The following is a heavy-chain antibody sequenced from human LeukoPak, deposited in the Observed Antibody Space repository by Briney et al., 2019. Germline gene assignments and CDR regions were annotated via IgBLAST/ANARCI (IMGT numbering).Heavy chain of an antibody. CDR2: IIPIFGKA. CDR3: VRVWPPNAVDRGMTYSDFTALDV. J-gene: IGHJ3*01. V-gene: IGHV1-69*05. CDR1: GGTFSNYA. Sequence: SVKVSCKASGGTFSNYAINWVRQAPGQGLERMGGIIPIFGKANYAQRFQARVTMSIDKSTRTVYMELRRLRLDDTAVYYCVRVWPPNAVDRGMTYSDFTALDVWGQGTTVIVSS. D-gene: IGHD1-20*01.